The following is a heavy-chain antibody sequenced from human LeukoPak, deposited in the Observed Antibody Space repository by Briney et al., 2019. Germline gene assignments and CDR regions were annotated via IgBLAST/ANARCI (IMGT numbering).Heavy chain of an antibody. Sequence: SETLSLTCAVSGGSISSGGYSWSWIRQPPGKGLEWIGYIYHSGSTYYNPSLKSRVTISVDRSKNQFSLKLSSVTAADTAVYYCARGRRVPAANIDYWGQGTLVTVSS. V-gene: IGHV4-30-2*01. D-gene: IGHD2-2*01. CDR2: IYHSGST. J-gene: IGHJ4*02. CDR3: ARGRRVPAANIDY. CDR1: GGSISSGGYS.